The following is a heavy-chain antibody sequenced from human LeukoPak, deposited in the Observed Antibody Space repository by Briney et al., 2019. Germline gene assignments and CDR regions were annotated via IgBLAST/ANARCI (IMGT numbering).Heavy chain of an antibody. CDR3: ARKVTGTTGLDY. CDR2: INWNGGST. V-gene: IGHV3-20*01. Sequence: GGSLRLSCVASGFTFDDYGMSWVRQAPGKGLEWVSGINWNGGSTGYADSVKGRFTIFRDNAKNSLYLQMNSLRAEDTALYHCARKVTGTTGLDYWGQGTLVTVSS. CDR1: GFTFDDYG. J-gene: IGHJ4*02. D-gene: IGHD1-20*01.